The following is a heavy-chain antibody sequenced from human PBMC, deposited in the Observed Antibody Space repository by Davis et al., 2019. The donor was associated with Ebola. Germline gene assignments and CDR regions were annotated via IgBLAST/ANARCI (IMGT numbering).Heavy chain of an antibody. CDR1: YITFSNYV. Sequence: SLITSSASTYITFSNYVMHWLHAPPQELQGWGAVIWYDGSKKYYANSVKCRFTISRDNAKNSLYLQMNSLRAEDTAVYYCATTGYRTYWGQGTLVTVSS. D-gene: IGHD6-13*01. CDR2: IWYDGSKK. CDR3: ATTGYRTY. V-gene: IGHV3-33*03. J-gene: IGHJ4*02.